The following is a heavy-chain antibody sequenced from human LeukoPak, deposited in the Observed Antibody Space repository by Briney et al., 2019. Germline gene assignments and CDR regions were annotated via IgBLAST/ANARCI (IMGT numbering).Heavy chain of an antibody. D-gene: IGHD6-13*01. CDR3: ARDPPRNSRRDPAGDFDS. Sequence: ASVKVSCKASGYTFTSYAMHWVRQAPGQRLEWMGWINAGNGNTKYSQKFQGRVTITRDTSASTAYMELSSLRSEDTAVYYCARDPPRNSRRDPAGDFDSWGQGTLVTVSS. J-gene: IGHJ4*02. CDR1: GYTFTSYA. V-gene: IGHV1-3*01. CDR2: INAGNGNT.